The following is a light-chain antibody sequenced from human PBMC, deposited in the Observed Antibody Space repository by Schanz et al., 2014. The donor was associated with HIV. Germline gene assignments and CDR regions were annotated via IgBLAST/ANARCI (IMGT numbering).Light chain of an antibody. J-gene: IGLJ2*01. CDR2: DVN. Sequence: QSALTQPASVSGSPGQSITISCTGTSSDVGGYDYVSWYQQHPGKAPKLIIYDVNYRPSGSSNRFSGSKSGSTASLAISGLQPEDEANYYCSSYTGGSPLGVFGGGTKVTVL. CDR1: SSDVGGYDY. CDR3: SSYTGGSPLGV. V-gene: IGLV2-14*01.